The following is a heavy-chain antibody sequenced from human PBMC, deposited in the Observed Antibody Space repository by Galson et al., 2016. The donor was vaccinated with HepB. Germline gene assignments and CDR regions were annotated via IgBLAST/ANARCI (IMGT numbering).Heavy chain of an antibody. V-gene: IGHV4-31*03. CDR2: ISYSGST. CDR1: NGSISGGIYY. CDR3: AGAPFSLYALGSYYRDYYYLDV. J-gene: IGHJ6*03. D-gene: IGHD3-10*01. Sequence: TLSLTCTVSNGSISGGIYYWSWIRQDTGKGLEWIGYISYSGSTYYNPSLKSRVLISIDTSKNHFSLKLSSVTAADTAVYYCAGAPFSLYALGSYYRDYYYLDVWGKGTTVTVSS.